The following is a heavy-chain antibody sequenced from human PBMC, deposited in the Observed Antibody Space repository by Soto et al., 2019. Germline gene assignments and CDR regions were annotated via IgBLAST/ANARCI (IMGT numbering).Heavy chain of an antibody. V-gene: IGHV3-30*18. D-gene: IGHD2-15*01. CDR3: AKRQGLAQGNHLTLGVGMDV. CDR2: ISYDGSNK. CDR1: GFTFSSYG. J-gene: IGHJ6*02. Sequence: QVQLVESGGGVVQPGRSLRLSCAASGFTFSSYGMHWVRQAPGKGLEWVAVISYDGSNKYYADSVKGRFTISRDNSKNTLYVQMNRLRAEDTAVYYCAKRQGLAQGNHLTLGVGMDVWGQGNTVTVCS.